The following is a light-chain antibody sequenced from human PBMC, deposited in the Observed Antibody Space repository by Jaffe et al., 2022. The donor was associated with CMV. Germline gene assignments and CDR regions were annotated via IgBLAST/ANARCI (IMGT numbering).Light chain of an antibody. CDR3: MQNTYWPPA. J-gene: IGKJ1*01. Sequence: DVVMTQSPLSLPVTLGQPASISCRSSQRLVHSDGNIYLNWFQLRPGQSPRRLIYNVSKRDSGVPDRFSGSGSGTDFTLKISRVEAEDVGVYYCMQNTYWPPAFGQGTKVEI. CDR2: NVS. V-gene: IGKV2-30*02. CDR1: QRLVHSDGNIY.